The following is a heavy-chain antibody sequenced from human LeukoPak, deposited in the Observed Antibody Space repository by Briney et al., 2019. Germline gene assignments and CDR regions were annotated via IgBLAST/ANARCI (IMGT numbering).Heavy chain of an antibody. V-gene: IGHV3-23*01. CDR2: ISGSGGDI. Sequence: PGGSLRLSCAASGFLFTTYAMSWVRQAPGKGLEWVSIISGSGGDIHYADSVKGRFTISRDSSKSTLYLQMNSLRVEDTAVYYCARDRCHSTSCSFDYWGQGTLVTVSS. J-gene: IGHJ4*02. D-gene: IGHD2-2*01. CDR3: ARDRCHSTSCSFDY. CDR1: GFLFTTYA.